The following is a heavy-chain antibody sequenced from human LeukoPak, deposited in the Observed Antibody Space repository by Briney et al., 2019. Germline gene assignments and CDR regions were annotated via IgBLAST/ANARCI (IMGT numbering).Heavy chain of an antibody. Sequence: PSETLSLTCAVYGGPFRGFFWSWIRQAPGKGLEWIGEVSHSGSSNYNPSLKSRINISLDTSKSQFSLRLTSVTAADTAVYYCARGIFQGGRNQYIWLDLWGQGTLVTVSS. J-gene: IGHJ5*02. D-gene: IGHD3-3*01. CDR3: ARGIFQGGRNQYIWLDL. V-gene: IGHV4-34*01. CDR2: VSHSGSS. CDR1: GGPFRGFF.